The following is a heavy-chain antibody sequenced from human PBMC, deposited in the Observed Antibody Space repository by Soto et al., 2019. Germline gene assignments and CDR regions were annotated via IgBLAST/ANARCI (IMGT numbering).Heavy chain of an antibody. Sequence: QVQLRQWGAGLLKPSETLSLTCAVYGGSFSDYYWRWIRPTPGKGLEWNGEISHSGRTNLNPSLEIRVRISVDRYKNQVSLELPFVTAADTAGYFCARGRREVEKVFSAHDAHTPPPLGSVTPGPFESWGQGNLVTVSS. CDR3: ARGRREVEKVFSAHDAHTPPPLGSVTPGPFES. D-gene: IGHD5-12*01. CDR1: GGSFSDYY. J-gene: IGHJ4*02. CDR2: ISHSGRT. V-gene: IGHV4-34*01.